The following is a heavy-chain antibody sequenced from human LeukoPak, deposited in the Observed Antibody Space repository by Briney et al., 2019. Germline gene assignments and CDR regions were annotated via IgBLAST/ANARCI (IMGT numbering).Heavy chain of an antibody. V-gene: IGHV4-34*01. CDR3: ARAGREWELSTFDY. Sequence: KSSETLSLTCAVYGASFSGYYWSWIRQPPGKGLDWIGEIHHSGSTNYNPSLKSRVTISVDTSKNQFSLRLSSVSAGDTAVYYCARAGREWELSTFDYWGQGTLVSVSS. D-gene: IGHD1-26*01. J-gene: IGHJ4*02. CDR2: IHHSGST. CDR1: GASFSGYY.